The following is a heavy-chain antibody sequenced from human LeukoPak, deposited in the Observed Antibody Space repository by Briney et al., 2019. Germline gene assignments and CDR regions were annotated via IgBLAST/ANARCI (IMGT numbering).Heavy chain of an antibody. CDR2: INHSGST. D-gene: IGHD3-22*01. J-gene: IGHJ1*01. CDR1: GGSFSDYY. CDR3: ARYYDSRGYYPGTAYFQH. V-gene: IGHV4-34*01. Sequence: SETLSLTCAVYGGSFSDYYWTWIRQPPGKGLEWLGEINHSGSTNHNPSLKSRVTISLDTSKNQFSLKLSSVTAADTAVYYCARYYDSRGYYPGTAYFQHWGQGTLVTVSS.